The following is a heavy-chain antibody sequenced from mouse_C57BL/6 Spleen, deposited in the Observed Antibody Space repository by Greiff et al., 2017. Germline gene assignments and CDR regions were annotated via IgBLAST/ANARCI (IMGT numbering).Heavy chain of an antibody. D-gene: IGHD2-2*01. CDR2: ISDGGSYT. CDR1: GFTFSSYA. V-gene: IGHV5-4*03. J-gene: IGHJ2*01. CDR3: ARGGYDVCYFDY. Sequence: EVKLEESGGGLVKPGGSLKLSCAASGFTFSSYAMSWVRQTPEKRLEWVATISDGGSYTYYPDNVKGRVTFSRDNAKNNLYLQMSHLKSEDTAMYYCARGGYDVCYFDYGGQGTTLTVSS.